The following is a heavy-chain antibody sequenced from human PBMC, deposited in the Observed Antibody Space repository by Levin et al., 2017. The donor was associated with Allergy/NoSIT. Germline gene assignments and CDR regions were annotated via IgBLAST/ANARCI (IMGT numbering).Heavy chain of an antibody. V-gene: IGHV4-61*02. D-gene: IGHD6-19*01. Sequence: SETLSLTCTDSGGSISSGGHYWSWLRQPAGKGLEWIGRMDITGSSNYNPSLKSRVTISFDTSKNQFSLKLSSVTAADTAVYYGVREIYSTGCIWGQGTLVTVSS. CDR3: VREIYSTGCI. CDR1: GGSISSGGHY. CDR2: MDITGSS. J-gene: IGHJ4*02.